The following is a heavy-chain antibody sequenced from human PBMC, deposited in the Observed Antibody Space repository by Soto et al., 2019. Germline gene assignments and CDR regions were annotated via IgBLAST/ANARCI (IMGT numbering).Heavy chain of an antibody. D-gene: IGHD6-19*01. V-gene: IGHV3-30*03. J-gene: IGHJ4*02. CDR2: ISYDGSNK. Sequence: QVQLVESGGGVVQPGRSLRLSCAASGFTFSSYGMHWVRQAPGKGLEWVAVISYDGSNKYYADSVKGRLTISRENSKNTLYLQMNGLRAEDTAVYYCATTVAGTMLASFDYWGQGTLVTVSS. CDR3: ATTVAGTMLASFDY. CDR1: GFTFSSYG.